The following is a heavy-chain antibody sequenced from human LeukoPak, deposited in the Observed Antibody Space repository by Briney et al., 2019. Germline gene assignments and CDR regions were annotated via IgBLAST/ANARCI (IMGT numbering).Heavy chain of an antibody. D-gene: IGHD2-21*01. Sequence: KPSETLSLTCTVSGGSISSYYWSWIRQPPGKGLEWIGYIYYGGSTNYNPSLKSRVTISVDTSKNQFSLKLSSVTAADTAVYYCARSMNDYYYYGMGVWGQGTTVTVSS. J-gene: IGHJ6*02. CDR1: GGSISSYY. CDR3: ARSMNDYYYYGMGV. CDR2: IYYGGST. V-gene: IGHV4-59*08.